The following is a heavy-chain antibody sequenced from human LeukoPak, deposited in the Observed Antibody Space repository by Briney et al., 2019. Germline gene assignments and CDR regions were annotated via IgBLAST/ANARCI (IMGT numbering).Heavy chain of an antibody. D-gene: IGHD6-13*01. CDR3: ARWGSSWSDFDY. CDR2: IKKDGSEK. Sequence: HSGGSLRLSCAASGFIFSNYWMTWVRQAPGKGLEWVANIKKDGSEKYYVDSVKGRFTISKDNVKNSLYLQMNSLRVEDTAVYYCARWGSSWSDFDYWGQGTLVTVSS. CDR1: GFIFSNYW. V-gene: IGHV3-7*01. J-gene: IGHJ4*02.